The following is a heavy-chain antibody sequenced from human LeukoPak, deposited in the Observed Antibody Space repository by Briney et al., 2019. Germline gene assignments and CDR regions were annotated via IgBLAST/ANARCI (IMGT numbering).Heavy chain of an antibody. V-gene: IGHV3-48*03. CDR1: GFTFSSCE. D-gene: IGHD3-22*01. CDR2: ISSSGSTI. CDR3: ASMYYYDSSGYSYYYMDV. J-gene: IGHJ6*03. Sequence: GGSLRLSCAASGFTFSSCEMNWVRQAPGKGLEWVSYISSSGSTIYYADSVKGRFTISRDNAKNSLYLQMNSLRAEDTAVYYCASMYYYDSSGYSYYYMDVWGKGTTVTVSS.